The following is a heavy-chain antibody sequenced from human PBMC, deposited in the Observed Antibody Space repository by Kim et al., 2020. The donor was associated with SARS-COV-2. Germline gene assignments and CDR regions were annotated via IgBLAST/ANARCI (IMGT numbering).Heavy chain of an antibody. CDR3: TEGSPYFPFDY. V-gene: IGHV1-18*01. D-gene: IGHD3-10*01. CDR2: ISPYSGAT. CDR1: GYTFTSYG. J-gene: IGHJ4*02. Sequence: ASVKVSCKTSGYTFTSYGITWVRQAPGVGFEWMGWISPYSGATVYAQRFQGRVSMTRDRSANTAYMELRSLTPDDTAVYFCTEGSPYFPFDYWGQGTL.